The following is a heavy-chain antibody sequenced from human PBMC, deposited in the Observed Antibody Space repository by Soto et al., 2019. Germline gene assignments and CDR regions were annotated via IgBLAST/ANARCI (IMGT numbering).Heavy chain of an antibody. CDR3: AIIHSGYSYGPFHNWFDP. J-gene: IGHJ5*02. CDR2: ISAYNGNT. D-gene: IGHD5-18*01. Sequence: ASVKVSCKASGYTFTSYGISWVRRAPGQGLEWMGWISAYNGNTNYAQKLQGRVTMTTDTSTSTAYMELRSLRSDDTAVYYCAIIHSGYSYGPFHNWFDPWGQGTLVTVSS. CDR1: GYTFTSYG. V-gene: IGHV1-18*01.